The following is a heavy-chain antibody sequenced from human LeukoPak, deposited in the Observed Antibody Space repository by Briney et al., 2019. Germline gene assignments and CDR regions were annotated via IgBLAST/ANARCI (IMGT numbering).Heavy chain of an antibody. CDR3: AKASRGGSWSRNPIWYYYYGMDV. D-gene: IGHD2-15*01. CDR1: GFTFSSYA. CDR2: ISGSGGST. Sequence: GGSLRLSCAASGFTFSSYAMSRVLQAPGKGLEWVSAISGSGGSTYYADSVKGRFTISRDNSKNTLYLQLNSLRAEDTAVYYCAKASRGGSWSRNPIWYYYYGMDVWGQGTTVTVSS. J-gene: IGHJ6*02. V-gene: IGHV3-23*01.